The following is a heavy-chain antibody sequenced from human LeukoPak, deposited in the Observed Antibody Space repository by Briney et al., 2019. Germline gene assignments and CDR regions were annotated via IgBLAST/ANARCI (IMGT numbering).Heavy chain of an antibody. CDR3: AIDKVVLGAF. J-gene: IGHJ4*02. Sequence: GASVKVSCKASGYTFTGYYIHWVRQAPGQGLEWMGWINPNSGGSYSTQKFQGRVTMTRDTSISTAYMELSSLRFDDTAVFYCAIDKVVLGAFWGQGTLVTVSS. CDR2: INPNSGGS. D-gene: IGHD5-12*01. CDR1: GYTFTGYY. V-gene: IGHV1-2*02.